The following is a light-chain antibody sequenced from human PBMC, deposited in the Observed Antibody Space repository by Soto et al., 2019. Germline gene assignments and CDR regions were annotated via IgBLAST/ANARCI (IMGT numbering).Light chain of an antibody. CDR3: QQYNNWPIT. CDR2: GAS. J-gene: IGKJ5*01. Sequence: EIVVTLSPGTLSLSQGERATLSCRASQSVSSNNLAWYQQRPGQAPRVVIYGASTRATGIPERFSGSGSGTEFTLTISSLQSEDFAVYYCQQYNNWPITFGQGTRLEIK. CDR1: QSVSSN. V-gene: IGKV3D-15*01.